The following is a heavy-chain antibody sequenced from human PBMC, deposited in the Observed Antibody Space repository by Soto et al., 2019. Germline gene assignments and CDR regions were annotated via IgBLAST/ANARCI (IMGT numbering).Heavy chain of an antibody. V-gene: IGHV3-74*01. CDR1: GFTFSSYW. J-gene: IGHJ4*02. D-gene: IGHD6-19*01. CDR2: INSDGSST. CDR3: ARGYSSGRNYFDY. Sequence: GGSLRLSCAASGFTFSSYWMHWVRQAPGKGLVWVSRINSDGSSTSYADSVKGRFTISRDNAKNTLYLQMNSLRAEDTAVYYCARGYSSGRNYFDYWGQGTLVTVSS.